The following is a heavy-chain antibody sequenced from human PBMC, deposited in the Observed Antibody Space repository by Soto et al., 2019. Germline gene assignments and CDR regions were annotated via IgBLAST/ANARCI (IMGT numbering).Heavy chain of an antibody. V-gene: IGHV3-23*01. J-gene: IGHJ5*02. D-gene: IGHD3-3*01. CDR3: AKNWDFWSGYNWFDP. Sequence: EVQLLESGGGLVQPGGSLRLSCAVSGFTFSNYALSWVRQAPGKGLECVASISGDGKTAYYTASVTGRFTISRDNSKNTLYLQMNSLRAEDTAVYYCAKNWDFWSGYNWFDPWGQGTLVTVSS. CDR2: ISGDGKTA. CDR1: GFTFSNYA.